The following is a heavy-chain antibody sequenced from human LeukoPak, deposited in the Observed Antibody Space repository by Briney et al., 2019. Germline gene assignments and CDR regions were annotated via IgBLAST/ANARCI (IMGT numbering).Heavy chain of an antibody. J-gene: IGHJ4*02. CDR3: AKGQNYYDGSGYYSTDY. CDR2: ISSDGVNK. Sequence: PGGSLRLSCAASGFTFSSFGMHWVRQAPGKGPEWVAVISSDGVNKYSADSVKGRFTISRDNSKNTLYLQMNSLRAADTAVYYCAKGQNYYDGSGYYSTDYWGQGTPVTVSS. V-gene: IGHV3-30*18. CDR1: GFTFSSFG. D-gene: IGHD3-22*01.